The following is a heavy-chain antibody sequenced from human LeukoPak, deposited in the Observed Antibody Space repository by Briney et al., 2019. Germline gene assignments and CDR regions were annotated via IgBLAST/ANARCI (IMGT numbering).Heavy chain of an antibody. J-gene: IGHJ4*02. V-gene: IGHV4-59*12. CDR3: ARDWVGYSYGYFDY. CDR1: GGSISSYY. CDR2: IYYSGST. Sequence: SETLSLTCTVSGGSISSYYWSWIRQPPGKGLEWIGYIYYSGSTNYNPSLKSRVTMSVDTSKNQFALKLSSVTAADTAVYYCARDWVGYSYGYFDYWGQGTLVTVSS. D-gene: IGHD5-18*01.